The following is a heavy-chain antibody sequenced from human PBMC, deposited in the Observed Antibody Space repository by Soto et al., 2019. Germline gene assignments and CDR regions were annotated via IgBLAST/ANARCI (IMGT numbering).Heavy chain of an antibody. CDR1: GFTFSNYG. CDR2: ILYDGSNK. Sequence: GGSLRLSCAASGFTFSNYGMHWVRQTPGKGLEWVALILYDGSNKYYAGSVKGRFTISRDNSKNTLYLQVSSLRAEDTAVYYCAKSRDAYNFYFYYGMDVWGQGTTVTVSS. D-gene: IGHD2-2*01. V-gene: IGHV3-30*18. J-gene: IGHJ6*02. CDR3: AKSRDAYNFYFYYGMDV.